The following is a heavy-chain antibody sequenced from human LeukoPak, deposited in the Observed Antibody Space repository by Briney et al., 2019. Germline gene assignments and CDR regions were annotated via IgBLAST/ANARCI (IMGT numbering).Heavy chain of an antibody. J-gene: IGHJ6*03. CDR2: ISSSSSYI. D-gene: IGHD3-10*01. CDR1: VFTFSSYS. CDR3: ARNYGSGSWRYYYMDV. Sequence: GGSLRLSCAASVFTFSSYSMNWVRQAPGRGLEWVSSISSSSSYIYYADSVKGRFTISRDNAKSSLYLQMNSLRAEDTAVYYCARNYGSGSWRYYYMDVWGKGTTVTISS. V-gene: IGHV3-21*01.